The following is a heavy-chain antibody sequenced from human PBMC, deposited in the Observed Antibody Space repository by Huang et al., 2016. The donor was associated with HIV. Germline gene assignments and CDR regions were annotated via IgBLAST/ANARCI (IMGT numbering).Heavy chain of an antibody. D-gene: IGHD3-22*01. CDR3: ARRQGSGYYFYFDY. CDR1: GGSIKSRNYY. Sequence: QLQLQESGPGLVKPSDTLSLNCTISGGSIKSRNYYWGWVRQAPGKWLEWIGDIYYSGSRYYKPSLRGRVSLSVDTSKNQVTLKVNAVIAADTAVYYCARRQGSGYYFYFDYWGRGIPVTVSA. CDR2: IYYSGSR. J-gene: IGHJ4*02. V-gene: IGHV4-39*01.